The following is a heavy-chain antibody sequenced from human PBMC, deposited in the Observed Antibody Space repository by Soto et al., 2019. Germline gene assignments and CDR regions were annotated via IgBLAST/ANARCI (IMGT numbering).Heavy chain of an antibody. CDR1: GFTFSSYA. Sequence: SLRLSCAASGFTFSSYAMHWVRQAPGKGLEWVAVISYDGSNKYYADSVKGRFTISRDNSKNTLYLQMNSLRAEDTAVYYCAREPIAVAGFDYWGQGTLVTVSS. CDR2: ISYDGSNK. CDR3: AREPIAVAGFDY. J-gene: IGHJ4*02. V-gene: IGHV3-30-3*01. D-gene: IGHD6-19*01.